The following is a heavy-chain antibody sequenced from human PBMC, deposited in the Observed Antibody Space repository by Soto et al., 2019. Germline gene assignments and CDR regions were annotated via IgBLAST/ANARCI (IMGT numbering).Heavy chain of an antibody. D-gene: IGHD1-7*01. Sequence: ASVKVSCKASGGTFSSYAISWVRQAPGQGLEWMGGIIPIFGTANYAQKFQGRVTITADESTSTAYMELSSLRSEDTAVYYCARQLELRVWFDPWGQGTLVTV. J-gene: IGHJ5*02. CDR1: GGTFSSYA. CDR2: IIPIFGTA. V-gene: IGHV1-69*13. CDR3: ARQLELRVWFDP.